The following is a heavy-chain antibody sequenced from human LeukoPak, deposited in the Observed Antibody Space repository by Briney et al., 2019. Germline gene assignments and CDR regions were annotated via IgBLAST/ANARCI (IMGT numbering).Heavy chain of an antibody. V-gene: IGHV1-69*01. J-gene: IGHJ6*04. D-gene: IGHD2-2*01. CDR2: IIPIFGTA. Sequence: SVKVSCKASGGTFSSYAISWVRQAPGQGVEWMGGIIPIFGTANYAQKFQGRVTITADESTSTAYMELSSLRSEDTAVYYCARDGGVVPAAKNGYYYGRDVGGKGPTVPVSS. CDR1: GGTFSSYA. CDR3: ARDGGVVPAAKNGYYYGRDV.